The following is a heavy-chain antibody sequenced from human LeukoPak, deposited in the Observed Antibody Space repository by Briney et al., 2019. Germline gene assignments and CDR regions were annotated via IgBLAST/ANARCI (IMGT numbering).Heavy chain of an antibody. CDR1: GFTFSSYA. V-gene: IGHV3-23*01. CDR3: AKDGVYCSSTSCYRYYFDY. Sequence: GGSLRLTSAASGFTFSSYAMSWVRQAPGKGLEWVSAISGSGGSTYYADSVKGRFTISSDNSKNTLYLQMNSLRAEDTAVYYCAKDGVYCSSTSCYRYYFDYWGQGTLVTVSS. J-gene: IGHJ4*02. D-gene: IGHD2-2*01. CDR2: ISGSGGST.